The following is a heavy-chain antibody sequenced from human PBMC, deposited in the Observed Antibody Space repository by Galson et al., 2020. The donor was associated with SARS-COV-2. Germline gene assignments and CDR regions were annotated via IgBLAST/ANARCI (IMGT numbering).Heavy chain of an antibody. Sequence: SETLSLTCTVSGGSIDRPDNYWTWIRQPPGKGLEWIGDIHSTGNTYYNPSLKSRVTTSIDTSKNQFSLKLTSVTTADTAVYFCARTSSTGTREYYFGHWGQGTLVTVSS. V-gene: IGHV4-30-4*01. D-gene: IGHD4-17*01. CDR3: ARTSSTGTREYYFGH. CDR1: GGSIDRPDNY. J-gene: IGHJ4*02. CDR2: IHSTGNT.